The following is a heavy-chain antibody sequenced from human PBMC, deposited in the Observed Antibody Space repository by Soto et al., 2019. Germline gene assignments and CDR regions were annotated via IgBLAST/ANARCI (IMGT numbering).Heavy chain of an antibody. CDR3: ARDLDSTGYLRS. CDR1: GGTISSSNW. Sequence: SETLSLTCVVSGGTISSSNWWSWVRQPPGKGLEWIGEIYHSGGTSYNPSLKSRVTISVDKSQNHFSLNLNSVTAADTAVYDCARDLDSTGYLRSWGQGTMVTVSS. D-gene: IGHD3-22*01. J-gene: IGHJ3*01. CDR2: IYHSGGT. V-gene: IGHV4-4*02.